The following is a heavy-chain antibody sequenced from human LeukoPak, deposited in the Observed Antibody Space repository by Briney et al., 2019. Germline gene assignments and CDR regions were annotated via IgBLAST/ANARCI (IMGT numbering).Heavy chain of an antibody. CDR2: INWNGGRT. V-gene: IGHV3-20*04. CDR3: VREFIAVAGIFNLDAFDI. CDR1: GFTFDDYG. Sequence: GGSLRLSCAASGFTFDDYGMSWVRQAPGKGLEWVSGINWNGGRTGYADSVKGRSTISRDNAKNSLYLQMNSLRAEVTALYYCVREFIAVAGIFNLDAFDIWGQGTMVTVSS. D-gene: IGHD6-19*01. J-gene: IGHJ3*02.